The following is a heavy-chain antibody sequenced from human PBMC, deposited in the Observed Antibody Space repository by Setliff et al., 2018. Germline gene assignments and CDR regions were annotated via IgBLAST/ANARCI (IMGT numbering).Heavy chain of an antibody. D-gene: IGHD3-3*01. CDR3: ARVPRLEWLLPTFDS. Sequence: ASVKVSCKASGYGFTSYGISWVRQAPGQGLEWMGWISGYNGNTEYAQNLQGRVTMTMDTPTSTAYMELRSLTSDDTAVYYCARVPRLEWLLPTFDSWGQGTLVTVSS. J-gene: IGHJ4*02. CDR1: GYGFTSYG. V-gene: IGHV1-18*01. CDR2: ISGYNGNT.